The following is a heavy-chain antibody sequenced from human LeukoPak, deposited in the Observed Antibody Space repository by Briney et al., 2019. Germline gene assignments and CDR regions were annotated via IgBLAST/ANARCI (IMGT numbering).Heavy chain of an antibody. J-gene: IGHJ4*02. CDR3: AREDGYCSGGNCYSYFDS. D-gene: IGHD2-15*01. CDR2: ISYDGSNK. Sequence: GGSLRLSCAASGFTFSSYAMHWVCQAPGKGLEWVAVISYDGSNKYYADSVKGRFTISRDNSKNTLYLQMYSLRAEDTAVYFCAREDGYCSGGNCYSYFDSWGQGTLVTVSS. V-gene: IGHV3-30-3*01. CDR1: GFTFSSYA.